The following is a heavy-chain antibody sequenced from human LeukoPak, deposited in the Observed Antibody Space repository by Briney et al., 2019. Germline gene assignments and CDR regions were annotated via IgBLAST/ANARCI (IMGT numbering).Heavy chain of an antibody. CDR3: ARDQATVATPWWDH. CDR1: GYTFTGYY. D-gene: IGHD4-23*01. CDR2: INGNSGGT. Sequence: ASVKVSCKASGYTFTGYYVHWVRQAPGQGLEWMGWINGNSGGTKYAQKFQGRVTMTRDTSISTAYMELSSLRSDDTAVYFCARDQATVATPWWDHWGQGSLLTV. J-gene: IGHJ4*02. V-gene: IGHV1-2*02.